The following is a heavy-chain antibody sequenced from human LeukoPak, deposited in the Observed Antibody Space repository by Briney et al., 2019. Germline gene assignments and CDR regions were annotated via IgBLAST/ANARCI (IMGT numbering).Heavy chain of an antibody. CDR3: ARGEVDTAMVPYFDY. Sequence: SETLSLTCAVYGGSFSGYYWSWIRQPPGKGLEWIGEINHSGSTNYNPSLRSRVTISVDTSKNQYPLKLSSVTAADTAVHYCARGEVDTAMVPYFDYWGQGTLVTVSS. CDR1: GGSFSGYY. V-gene: IGHV4-34*01. J-gene: IGHJ4*02. D-gene: IGHD5-18*01. CDR2: INHSGST.